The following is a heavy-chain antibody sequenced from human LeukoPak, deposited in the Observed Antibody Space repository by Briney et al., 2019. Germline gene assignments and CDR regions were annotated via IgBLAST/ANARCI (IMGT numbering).Heavy chain of an antibody. V-gene: IGHV3-48*04. D-gene: IGHD5-24*01. J-gene: IGHJ3*02. CDR2: ISSSSSTI. Sequence: GGSLRLSCAASGFTFSSYSMNWVRQAPGKGLEWVSYISSSSSTIYYADSVKGRFTISRDNAKNTLYLQLNSLRADDTAVYYCAKGGRDGYNPKAFDIWGQGTKVIVSS. CDR3: AKGGRDGYNPKAFDI. CDR1: GFTFSSYS.